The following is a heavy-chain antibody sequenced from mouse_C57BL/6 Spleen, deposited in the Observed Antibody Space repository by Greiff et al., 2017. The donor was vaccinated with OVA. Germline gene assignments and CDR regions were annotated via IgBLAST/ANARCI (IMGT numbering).Heavy chain of an antibody. CDR3: ARAIDSSGYEAY. J-gene: IGHJ3*01. Sequence: VQLQQSGAELARPGASVKLSCKASGYTFTSYGISWVKQRTGQGLEWIGEIYPRSGNTYYTEKFKGKATLTADKSSSTAYMELRSLTSEDSAVYFCARAIDSSGYEAYWGQGTLGTVSA. V-gene: IGHV1-81*01. D-gene: IGHD3-2*02. CDR2: IYPRSGNT. CDR1: GYTFTSYG.